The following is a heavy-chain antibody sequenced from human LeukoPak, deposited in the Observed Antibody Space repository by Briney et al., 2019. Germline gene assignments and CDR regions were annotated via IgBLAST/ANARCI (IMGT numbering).Heavy chain of an antibody. J-gene: IGHJ6*04. V-gene: IGHV3-48*03. CDR3: TELGITMIGGV. Sequence: SCKASGYTVTGYYMHWVRQAPGKGLEWVSYISSSGSTIYYADSVKGRFTISRDNAKNSLYLQMNSLRAEDTAVYYCTELGITMIGGVWGKGTTVTISS. CDR1: GYTVTGYY. D-gene: IGHD3-10*02. CDR2: ISSSGSTI.